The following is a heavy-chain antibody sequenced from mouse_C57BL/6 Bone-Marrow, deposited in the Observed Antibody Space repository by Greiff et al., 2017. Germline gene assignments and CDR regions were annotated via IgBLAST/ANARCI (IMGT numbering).Heavy chain of an antibody. CDR3: ARAGSSYSYYYAKDY. Sequence: EVKLVESEGGLVQPGSSMKLSCTASGFTFSDYYMAWVRQVPEKGLEWVANINYDGSSTYYLDSLKSRFIISRDNAKNILYLQMSSLKSEDTATYYCARAGSSYSYYYAKDYWGQGTSVTVSS. CDR1: GFTFSDYY. D-gene: IGHD1-1*01. V-gene: IGHV5-16*01. J-gene: IGHJ4*01. CDR2: INYDGSST.